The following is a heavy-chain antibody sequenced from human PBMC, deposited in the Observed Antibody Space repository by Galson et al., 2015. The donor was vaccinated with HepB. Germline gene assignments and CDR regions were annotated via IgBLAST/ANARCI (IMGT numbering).Heavy chain of an antibody. CDR3: ARGLGYCSSTSCYEEYYFDY. CDR2: ISAYNGNT. Sequence: LVKVSCKASGYTFTSYGISWVRQAPGQGLEWMGWISAYNGNTNYAQKLQGRVTMTTDTSTSTAYMELRSLRSDDTAVYYCARGLGYCSSTSCYEEYYFDYWGQGTLVTVSS. D-gene: IGHD2-2*01. CDR1: GYTFTSYG. J-gene: IGHJ4*02. V-gene: IGHV1-18*04.